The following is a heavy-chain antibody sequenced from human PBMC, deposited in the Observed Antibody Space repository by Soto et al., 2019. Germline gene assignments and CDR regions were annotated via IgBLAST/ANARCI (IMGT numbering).Heavy chain of an antibody. CDR3: ARDIVVVPAAVNYYYYGMDV. J-gene: IGHJ6*02. V-gene: IGHV3-21*01. Sequence: GGSLRLSCAASGFTFSSYSMNWVRQAPGKGLEWVSSISSSSSYIYYADSVKGRFTISRDNAKNSLYLQMKSLRAEDTAVYYCARDIVVVPAAVNYYYYGMDVWGQGTTVTVSS. CDR2: ISSSSSYI. CDR1: GFTFSSYS. D-gene: IGHD2-2*01.